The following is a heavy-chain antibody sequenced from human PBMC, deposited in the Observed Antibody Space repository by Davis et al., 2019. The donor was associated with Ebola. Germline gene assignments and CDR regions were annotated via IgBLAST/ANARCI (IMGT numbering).Heavy chain of an antibody. Sequence: PGGSLRLSCAASGFTFSSYGMHWIRQAPGKGPEWVSYISSSGSTIYYADSVKGRFTISRDNAKNSLYLQMSSLRAEDTALYYCAREPTAFDIWGQGTMVTVSS. V-gene: IGHV3-48*04. J-gene: IGHJ3*02. CDR2: ISSSGSTI. CDR1: GFTFSSYG. CDR3: AREPTAFDI.